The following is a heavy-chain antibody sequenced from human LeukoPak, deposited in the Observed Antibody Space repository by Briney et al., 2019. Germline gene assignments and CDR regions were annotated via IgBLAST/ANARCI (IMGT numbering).Heavy chain of an antibody. CDR2: LFYGGKT. CDR1: GDSFSSSSHY. D-gene: IGHD3-10*01. Sequence: SETLPLTCTVAGDSFSSSSHYWAWIRQPPGEGLEWIGTLFYGGKTYSNPSLKSRVTMSIDTSKTQFSLKLSSVTAADTAVYYCARVPQTDGSLFGELFLGYFDSWGQGTLVTVSS. J-gene: IGHJ4*02. V-gene: IGHV4-39*01. CDR3: ARVPQTDGSLFGELFLGYFDS.